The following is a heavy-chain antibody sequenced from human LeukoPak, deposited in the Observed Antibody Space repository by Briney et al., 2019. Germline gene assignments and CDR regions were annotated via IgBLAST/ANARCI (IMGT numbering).Heavy chain of an antibody. CDR3: ARGDSSGYYYGTYDAFDI. CDR1: GGSISSYY. V-gene: IGHV4-59*01. Sequence: SETLSLTCTVSGGSISSYYWSWIRQPPGKGLEWIGYIYYSGSTNYNPSLKSRVTISVDTSKNQFSLKLSSVTSADTAVYYCARGDSSGYYYGTYDAFDIWGQGTMVTVSS. J-gene: IGHJ3*02. CDR2: IYYSGST. D-gene: IGHD3-22*01.